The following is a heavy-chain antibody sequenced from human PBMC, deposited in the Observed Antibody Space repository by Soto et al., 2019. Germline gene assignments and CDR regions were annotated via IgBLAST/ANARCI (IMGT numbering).Heavy chain of an antibody. V-gene: IGHV2-26*01. CDR3: ARRGRFGVVTGRYWYFDL. D-gene: IGHD2-21*02. CDR1: GFSLSNASMG. Sequence: QVTLKESGLVLLKPTETLTLTCTVSGFSLSNASMGLSCIRQPPGKALEWLAHIFSNDENSYSPSLKSRLTISKDSFKSQVVLTVTKMDPLDTFTYYCARRGRFGVVTGRYWYFDLWGRGSLVTVS. J-gene: IGHJ2*01. CDR2: IFSNDEN.